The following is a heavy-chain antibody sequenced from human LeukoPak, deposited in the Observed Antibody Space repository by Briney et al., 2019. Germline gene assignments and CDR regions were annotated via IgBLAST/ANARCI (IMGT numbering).Heavy chain of an antibody. V-gene: IGHV3-30*18. CDR2: VSYDGNTK. J-gene: IGHJ4*02. CDR1: GFTFRSYG. Sequence: GGSLRLSCAATGFTFRSYGMHWVRQAPGKGLEWVAVVSYDGNTKYYADSVKGRITISRDNPKNTLYLQMNSLRAEDAAVYYCAKEFASGYQDYWGQGTLVTVSS. D-gene: IGHD3-3*01. CDR3: AKEFASGYQDY.